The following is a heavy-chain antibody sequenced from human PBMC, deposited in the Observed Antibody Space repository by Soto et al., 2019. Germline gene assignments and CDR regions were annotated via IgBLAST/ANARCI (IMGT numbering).Heavy chain of an antibody. J-gene: IGHJ4*02. CDR3: ARLTYDNSGYGTFYFDN. V-gene: IGHV3-11*01. CDR2: ISGSGDTI. CDR1: EFTVSDYW. Sequence: GGSLSLSCAASEFTVSDYWMSWIRQAPGKGLEWLSFISGSGDTIDYAESVKGRFTISRDNAKNSLSLQMNSLRADDTATYYCARLTYDNSGYGTFYFDNWGQGTLVTVSS. D-gene: IGHD3-22*01.